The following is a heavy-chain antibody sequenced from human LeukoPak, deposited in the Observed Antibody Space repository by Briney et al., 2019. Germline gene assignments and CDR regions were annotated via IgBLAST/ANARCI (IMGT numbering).Heavy chain of an antibody. CDR2: NYPGDSDT. CDR1: GSTFTTYW. V-gene: IGHV5-51*01. CDR3: ARRRGCSSSSCPPDY. J-gene: IGHJ4*02. Sequence: LGESLNISCRGSGSTFTTYWIGWVRQLPGKGLEWMGINYPGDSDTRYSPSFQGQVTMSADKSINTAYLQWSSLKASDTAMYYCARRRGCSSSSCPPDYWGQGTLVTVSS. D-gene: IGHD2-2*01.